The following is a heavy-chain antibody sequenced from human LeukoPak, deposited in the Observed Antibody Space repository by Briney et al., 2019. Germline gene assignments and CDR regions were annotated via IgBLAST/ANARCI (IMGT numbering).Heavy chain of an antibody. CDR2: IYSGDSHT. D-gene: IGHD3-9*01. J-gene: IGHJ4*02. V-gene: IGHV5-51*01. Sequence: GESLKISCKGSGYSFTYWIGWVRQMPGKGLEWMGIIYSGDSHTKYSPSFQGRVTISADKSISTAYLQWSSLKASDTAMYYCARHDEDYDILSRWGQGTLVTVSS. CDR1: GYSFTYW. CDR3: ARHDEDYDILSR.